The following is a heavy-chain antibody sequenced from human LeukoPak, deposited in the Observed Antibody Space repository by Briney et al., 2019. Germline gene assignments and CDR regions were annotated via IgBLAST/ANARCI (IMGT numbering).Heavy chain of an antibody. CDR2: IHYTGTT. CDR3: TRGSIAYYYMDV. Sequence: PSETLSLTCTVSGASISSDYWNWIRQPPGKGLEWIGYIHYTGTTNYNPSLKSRVTISVDTSKNQFSLKLSSVTAADTAVYYCTRGSIAYYYMDVWGKGTTVTISS. CDR1: GASISSDY. D-gene: IGHD3-22*01. V-gene: IGHV4-59*01. J-gene: IGHJ6*03.